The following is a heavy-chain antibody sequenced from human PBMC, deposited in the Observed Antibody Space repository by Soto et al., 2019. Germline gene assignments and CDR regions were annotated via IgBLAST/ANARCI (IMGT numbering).Heavy chain of an antibody. CDR2: IYGGGTT. CDR1: GFAVSSKY. CDR3: VQTTGWPGFDF. V-gene: IGHV3-53*01. D-gene: IGHD6-19*01. J-gene: IGHJ4*02. Sequence: EVQLVESGGGLIQPGGSLRLSCAASGFAVSSKYMTWVRQAPGKGLEWVSVIYGGGTTYYADSVKGRFTISRDTSKNTLYLQMNSLSAEDPAVYYCVQTTGWPGFDFWGQGTLVTVSS.